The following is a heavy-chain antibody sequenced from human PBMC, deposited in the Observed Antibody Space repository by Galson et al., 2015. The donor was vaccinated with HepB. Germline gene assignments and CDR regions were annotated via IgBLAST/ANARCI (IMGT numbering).Heavy chain of an antibody. CDR1: GVSISSGGYA. D-gene: IGHD2-2*01. Sequence: QLQLQESGSGLVKPSQTLSLTCAVSGVSISSGGYAWSWIRQPPGKGLQWIGYMYHSGSTYYNPSLKSRATISGDRSKNQFSLKPTAVTAADTAVYYCASFSSSTRCNDCFDYWGQGALVTVSS. J-gene: IGHJ4*02. CDR3: ASFSSSTRCNDCFDY. V-gene: IGHV4-30-2*01. CDR2: MYHSGST.